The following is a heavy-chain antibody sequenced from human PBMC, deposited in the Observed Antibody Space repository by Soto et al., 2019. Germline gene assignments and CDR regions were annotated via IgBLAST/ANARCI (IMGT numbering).Heavy chain of an antibody. CDR1: GFTLSSNW. CDR2: INSDGSSA. CDR3: ARGPTGWYGFDY. V-gene: IGHV3-74*01. Sequence: EVQLVESGGGLVQPGGSLRLSCAGSGFTLSSNWMHWVRQAPGKGLVWVSRINSDGSSANYADSVMGRFTISRDNAKNTLYLQMNSLRAEYTAVYFCARGPTGWYGFDYWGQGTLVTVSS. J-gene: IGHJ4*02. D-gene: IGHD6-19*01.